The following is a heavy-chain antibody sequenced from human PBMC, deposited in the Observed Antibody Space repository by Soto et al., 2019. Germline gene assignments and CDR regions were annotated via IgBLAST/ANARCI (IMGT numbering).Heavy chain of an antibody. CDR3: AAYWGQWLGDLYNYSGMDV. CDR2: ITHNVGT. Sequence: QVQLQQWGAGLLKPSETLSLTCAVYGGSFSGYYWSWIRQPPGKGLEWIGEITHNVGTNYNPSLKRRVPISVDTTKNQFSLKLRSVTAADAAVYYCAAYWGQWLGDLYNYSGMDVWGQGTTVTVSS. D-gene: IGHD6-19*01. V-gene: IGHV4-34*01. J-gene: IGHJ6*02. CDR1: GGSFSGYY.